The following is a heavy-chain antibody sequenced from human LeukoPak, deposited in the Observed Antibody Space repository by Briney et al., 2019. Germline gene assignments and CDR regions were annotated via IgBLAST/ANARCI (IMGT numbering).Heavy chain of an antibody. CDR1: GYTFTSYG. Sequence: GASVKVSCKASGYTFTSYGISWVRQAPGQGLEWMGWISAYNGNTNYAQKLQGRVTMTTDTSTSTAYMELRSLRSDDTAVYYCARVSWLSYPAGDDYWGQGTLVTVSS. CDR2: ISAYNGNT. J-gene: IGHJ4*02. V-gene: IGHV1-18*01. D-gene: IGHD3-22*01. CDR3: ARVSWLSYPAGDDY.